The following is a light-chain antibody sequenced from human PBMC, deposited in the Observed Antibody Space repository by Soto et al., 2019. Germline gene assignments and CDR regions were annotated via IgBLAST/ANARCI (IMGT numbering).Light chain of an antibody. Sequence: EIVLTQSPATLSLSPGERATLSCRASQSVSSYLAWYQQKPGQAPRLLIYDASNGATGIPARFSGSGSGTDFTLTIRSLEAEDWAVCCGRRRSNRPLLTFGPGTKVDIK. CDR2: DAS. V-gene: IGKV3-11*01. CDR1: QSVSSY. J-gene: IGKJ3*01. CDR3: RRRSNRPLLT.